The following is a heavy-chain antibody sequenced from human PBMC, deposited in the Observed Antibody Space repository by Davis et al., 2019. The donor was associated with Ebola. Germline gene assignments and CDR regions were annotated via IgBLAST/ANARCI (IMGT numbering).Heavy chain of an antibody. Sequence: PSETLSLTCTVSGGSISSYYWSWIRQPPGKGLEWIGYIYYSGSTNYNPSLKSRVTISVDTSKNQFSLKLSSVTAADTAVYYCARGAYYYDSSGYYYYGMDVWGQGTTVTVSS. CDR1: GGSISSYY. J-gene: IGHJ6*02. CDR2: IYYSGST. V-gene: IGHV4-59*01. CDR3: ARGAYYYDSSGYYYYGMDV. D-gene: IGHD3-22*01.